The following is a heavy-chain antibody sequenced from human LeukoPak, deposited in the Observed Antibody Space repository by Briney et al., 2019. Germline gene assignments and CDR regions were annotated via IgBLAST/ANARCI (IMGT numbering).Heavy chain of an antibody. CDR2: ISSSGSTI. CDR3: AANVDIVATIWWYFDL. D-gene: IGHD5-12*01. V-gene: IGHV3-11*04. CDR1: GFTFSDYY. J-gene: IGHJ2*01. Sequence: KPGGSLRLSCAASGFTFSDYYMNWVRQAPGKGLEWVSYISSSGSTIYYADSVKGRFTISRDNAKNSLYLQMNSLRAEDTAVYYCAANVDIVATIWWYFDLWGRGTLVTVSS.